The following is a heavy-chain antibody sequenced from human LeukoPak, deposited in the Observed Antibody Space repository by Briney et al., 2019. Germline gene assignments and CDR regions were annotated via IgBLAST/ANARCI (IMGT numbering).Heavy chain of an antibody. D-gene: IGHD1-26*01. CDR2: IGTAGDP. J-gene: IGHJ5*02. Sequence: QTGGSLRLSCAASGFTFSSYDMHWVRQATGKGLEWVSAIGTAGDPYYPGSVKGRFTISRDNSKNTLYLQMNSLRAEDTAVYYCAREGGVGATRWSWFDPWGQGTLVTVSS. V-gene: IGHV3-13*05. CDR1: GFTFSSYD. CDR3: AREGGVGATRWSWFDP.